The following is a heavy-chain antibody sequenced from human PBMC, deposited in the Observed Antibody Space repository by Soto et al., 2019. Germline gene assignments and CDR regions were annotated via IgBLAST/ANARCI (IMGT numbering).Heavy chain of an antibody. CDR1: GFTFSSYG. J-gene: IGHJ5*02. Sequence: GSLRLACSASGFTFSSYGMHWVRQAPGKGLEWVAVISYDGSNKYYADSVKGRFTISRDNSKNTLYLQMNSLRAEDTAVYYCEKARHPWNQLLPRGYWFDPWGQGTLVTVYS. CDR3: EKARHPWNQLLPRGYWFDP. V-gene: IGHV3-30*18. CDR2: ISYDGSNK. D-gene: IGHD2-2*01.